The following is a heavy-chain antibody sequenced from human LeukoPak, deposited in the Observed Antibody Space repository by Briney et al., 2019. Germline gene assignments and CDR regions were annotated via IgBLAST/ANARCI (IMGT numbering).Heavy chain of an antibody. Sequence: GASVKVSCKASGYTFTSYGISWVRQAPGQGLEWMGWISAYNGNTSYAQKLQGRVTMTTDTSTRTAYMELRSLRSDDTAVYYCARVSYSSGWYSLRGAFDIWGQGTMVTVSS. D-gene: IGHD6-19*01. CDR3: ARVSYSSGWYSLRGAFDI. CDR2: ISAYNGNT. V-gene: IGHV1-18*01. J-gene: IGHJ3*02. CDR1: GYTFTSYG.